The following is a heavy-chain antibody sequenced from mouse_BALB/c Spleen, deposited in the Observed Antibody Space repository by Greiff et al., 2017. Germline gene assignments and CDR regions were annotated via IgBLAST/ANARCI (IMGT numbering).Heavy chain of an antibody. CDR3: ARECFTTAKRGGFDY. Sequence: QVQLQQSGAELVRPGVSVKISCKGSGYTFTDYAMHWVKQSHAKSLEWIGVISTYYGDASYNQKFKGKATMTVDKSSSTAYMELARLTSEESAIYYCARECFTTAKRGGFDYWGPGTLVTVSA. D-gene: IGHD1-2*01. CDR2: ISTYYGDA. J-gene: IGHJ3*01. CDR1: GYTFTDYA. V-gene: IGHV1S137*01.